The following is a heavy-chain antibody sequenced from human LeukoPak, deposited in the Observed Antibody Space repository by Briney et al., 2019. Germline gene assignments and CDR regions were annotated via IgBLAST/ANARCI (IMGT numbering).Heavy chain of an antibody. CDR3: ARTGHYRFDY. V-gene: IGHV1-18*01. CDR1: GYSFTDYD. Sequence: GASVKVSCKASGYSFTDYDFSWVRQAPGQGLEWLGWVSIYNDNTNYAREFQDRITMTTDISTSTAYMELKSLTSDDTAAYFCARTGHYRFDYWGQGTLVTVSS. J-gene: IGHJ4*02. D-gene: IGHD3-9*01. CDR2: VSIYNDNT.